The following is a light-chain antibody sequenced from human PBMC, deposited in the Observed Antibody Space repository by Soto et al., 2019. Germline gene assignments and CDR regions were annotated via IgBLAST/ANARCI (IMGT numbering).Light chain of an antibody. Sequence: DIQMTESPPSLSASVGDRATIPCEASQDIYSWVPWYPQQPGTAPKILIFEESNLQTGVPSRCSGSGSGTDFALTIGSLEPEDFETYYCQQFDSLPITFGQGTQVEIK. CDR1: QDIYSW. CDR2: EES. V-gene: IGKV1-33*01. J-gene: IGKJ5*01. CDR3: QQFDSLPIT.